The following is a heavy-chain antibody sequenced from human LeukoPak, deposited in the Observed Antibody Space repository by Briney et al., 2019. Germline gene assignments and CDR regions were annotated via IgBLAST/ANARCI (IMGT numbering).Heavy chain of an antibody. CDR2: ISYSGSTT. Sequence: PGGSLRLSCAASGFTFTNFEMNWVRQAPGKGLEWVSYISYSGSTTSYADSVKGRFTISRDNAKNSLYLQMNSLRAEDTAVYYCARAGPPAFDPWGQGPLLSVSS. V-gene: IGHV3-48*03. J-gene: IGHJ5*02. CDR1: GFTFTNFE. CDR3: ARAGPPAFDP.